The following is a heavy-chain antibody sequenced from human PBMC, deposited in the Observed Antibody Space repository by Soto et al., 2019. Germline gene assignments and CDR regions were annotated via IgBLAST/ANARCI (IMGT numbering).Heavy chain of an antibody. Sequence: ASVKVSSEASGYTFTIYYIHWLRQAPGQGLEYVGMIDPNSGGTNYAQKFQGRVSMTRDTSTSSVYMELSSLRSEDTAVYYCTREKGHTYFFVYWGQGTLVTVSS. CDR2: IDPNSGGT. CDR3: TREKGHTYFFVY. V-gene: IGHV1-46*03. CDR1: GYTFTIYY. J-gene: IGHJ4*02.